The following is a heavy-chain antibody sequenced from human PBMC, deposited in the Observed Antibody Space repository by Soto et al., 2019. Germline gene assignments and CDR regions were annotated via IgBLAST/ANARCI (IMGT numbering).Heavy chain of an antibody. CDR3: GRGPSGQLGNWLDP. J-gene: IGHJ5*02. V-gene: IGHV3-74*01. Sequence: PGGSLRLSCAASGFTFSIYWMHWVRQAPGKGLVWVSRIKSDGSSISYADSVKGRFTISRDNAKNTLYLQMNSLRAEDTAVYYCGRGPSGQLGNWLDPWGQGTLVTVSS. D-gene: IGHD2-2*01. CDR2: IKSDGSSI. CDR1: GFTFSIYW.